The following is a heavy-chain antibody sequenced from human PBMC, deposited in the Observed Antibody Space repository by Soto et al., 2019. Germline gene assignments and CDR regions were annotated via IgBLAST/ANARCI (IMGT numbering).Heavy chain of an antibody. Sequence: PSETLSLTCTVSGSSISSSSYYWGWIRQPPGKGLEWIGSIYYSGSTYYNPSLKSRVTISVDTSKNQFSLKLSSVTAADTAVYYCGSQGDSGYDYSAYWGQGTLVTVSS. CDR1: GSSISSSSYY. V-gene: IGHV4-39*01. D-gene: IGHD5-12*01. CDR2: IYYSGST. CDR3: GSQGDSGYDYSAY. J-gene: IGHJ4*02.